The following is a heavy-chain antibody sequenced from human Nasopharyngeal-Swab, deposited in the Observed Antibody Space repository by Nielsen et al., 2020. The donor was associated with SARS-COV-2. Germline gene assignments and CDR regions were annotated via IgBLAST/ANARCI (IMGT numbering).Heavy chain of an antibody. CDR1: GFTFSAYW. D-gene: IGHD4-17*01. Sequence: GESLKISCTASGFTFSAYWMYWVRQATGKGLEWVSAIGTAGDTYYPGSVKGRFTISRENAKNSLYLQMNSLRAGDTAVYYCAREEVTTGAFDIWGQGTMVTVSS. CDR2: IGTAGDT. J-gene: IGHJ3*02. V-gene: IGHV3-13*01. CDR3: AREEVTTGAFDI.